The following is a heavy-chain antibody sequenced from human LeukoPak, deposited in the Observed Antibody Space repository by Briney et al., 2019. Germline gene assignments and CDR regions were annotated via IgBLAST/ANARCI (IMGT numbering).Heavy chain of an antibody. J-gene: IGHJ4*02. CDR3: TTRGGSFSIFDY. V-gene: IGHV3-15*01. CDR1: GLTFSSYD. D-gene: IGHD1-26*01. CDR2: IKSKTDGGTT. Sequence: GGSLRLSCAASGLTFSSYDMHWVRQAPGKGLEWVGRIKSKTDGGTTDYTAPVKGRFTISRDDSKNTLYLQVNSLKTEDTAVYYCTTRGGSFSIFDYWGQGTLVTVSS.